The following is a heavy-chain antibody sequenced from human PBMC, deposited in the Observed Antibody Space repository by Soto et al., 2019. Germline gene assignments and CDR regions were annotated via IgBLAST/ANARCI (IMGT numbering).Heavy chain of an antibody. CDR3: ARLTAAGGVDQFDY. Sequence: EVQLEESGGGLVQPGGSLRLSCAASGFTFSNYWMTWVRQAPGKGLEWVANIKEDGSEQYQVDSVKGRFTFSRDNDKRTLYLQMNSLRVEDTAIYYCARLTAAGGVDQFDYWGQGTLVTVSS. V-gene: IGHV3-7*05. J-gene: IGHJ4*02. CDR2: IKEDGSEQ. D-gene: IGHD6-13*01. CDR1: GFTFSNYW.